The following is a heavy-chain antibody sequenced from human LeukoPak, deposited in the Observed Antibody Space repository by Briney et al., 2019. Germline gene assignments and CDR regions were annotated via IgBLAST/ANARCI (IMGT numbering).Heavy chain of an antibody. D-gene: IGHD4-23*01. CDR1: GFNFSSYA. CDR2: ISGSGGRT. Sequence: GGSLRLSCAASGFNFSSYAMSWVRQAPGKGLEWVSAISGSGGRTYYADSVKGRFTISRDNSKDTLYLQMNRLRAEDTAVYYCASFQTVVTTPFDYWGQGTLVPVSS. J-gene: IGHJ4*02. V-gene: IGHV3-23*01. CDR3: ASFQTVVTTPFDY.